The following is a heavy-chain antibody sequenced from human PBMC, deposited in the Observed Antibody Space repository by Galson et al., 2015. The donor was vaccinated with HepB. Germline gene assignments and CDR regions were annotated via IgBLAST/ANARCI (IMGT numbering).Heavy chain of an antibody. CDR2: ISYDGSNK. J-gene: IGHJ5*02. CDR1: GFTFSSYG. D-gene: IGHD1-1*01. V-gene: IGHV3-30*03. Sequence: SLRLSCAASGFTFSSYGMHWVRQAPGKGLEWVAVISYDGSNKYYADSAKGRFTISRDNSKNSLYLQMDSLSDGDTAVYYGARGGIRGISYNWLDPWGPGTLVTVSS. CDR3: ARGGIRGISYNWLDP.